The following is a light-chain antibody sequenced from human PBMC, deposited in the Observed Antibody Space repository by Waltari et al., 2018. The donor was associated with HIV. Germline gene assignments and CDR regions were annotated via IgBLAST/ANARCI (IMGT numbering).Light chain of an antibody. CDR3: MQATHWPYT. CDR1: QSLVHSDGNTY. Sequence: EAVMTQSPLSLPVTLGQPASISCRSNQSLVHSDGNTYLDWFQHRPGQSPRRLIYRVSNRDSGVPDRFSGSASGIDCTLKISRVEAEDVGFDYYCMQATHWPYTFGQGTKLEIK. CDR2: RVS. V-gene: IGKV2-30*02. J-gene: IGKJ2*01.